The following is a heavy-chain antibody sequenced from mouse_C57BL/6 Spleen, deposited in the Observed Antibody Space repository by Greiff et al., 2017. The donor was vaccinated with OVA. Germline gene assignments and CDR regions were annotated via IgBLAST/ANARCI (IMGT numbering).Heavy chain of an antibody. V-gene: IGHV1-66*01. CDR3: ARELTGYYFDY. CDR1: GYSFTSYY. J-gene: IGHJ2*01. CDR2: IYPGSGNT. D-gene: IGHD4-1*01. Sequence: QVQLKESGPELVKPGASVKISCKASGYSFTSYYIHWVKQRPGQGLEWIGWIYPGSGNTKYNEKFKGKATLTADTSSSTAYMQLSSLTSEDSAVYYCARELTGYYFDYWGQGTTLTVSS.